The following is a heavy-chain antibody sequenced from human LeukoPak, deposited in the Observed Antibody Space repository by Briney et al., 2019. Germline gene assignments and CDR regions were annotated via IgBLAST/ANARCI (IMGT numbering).Heavy chain of an antibody. CDR2: IYYSGST. CDR3: ARDAEALGY. CDR1: GGSISSSSYY. V-gene: IGHV4-61*01. J-gene: IGHJ4*02. Sequence: SETLSLTCTVSGGSISSSSYYWSWIRQPPGKGLEWIGYIYYSGSTNYNPSLKSRVTISVDTSKNQFSLKLSSVTAADTAVYYCARDAEALGYWGQGTLVTVSS.